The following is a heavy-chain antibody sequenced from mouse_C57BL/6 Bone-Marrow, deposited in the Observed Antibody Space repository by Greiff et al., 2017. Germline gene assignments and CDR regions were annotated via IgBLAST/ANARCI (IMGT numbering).Heavy chain of an antibody. CDR1: GYTFTSYW. CDR2: IYPGSGST. Sequence: QVQLQQSGAELVKPGASVKMSCKASGYTFTSYWITWVKQRPGQGLEWIGDIYPGSGSTNYNEKFKSKDTLTVDTSSSTAYMQLSSLTSEDSAVYYCARRPGYFDVWGTGTTVTVSS. V-gene: IGHV1-55*01. J-gene: IGHJ1*03. CDR3: ARRPGYFDV.